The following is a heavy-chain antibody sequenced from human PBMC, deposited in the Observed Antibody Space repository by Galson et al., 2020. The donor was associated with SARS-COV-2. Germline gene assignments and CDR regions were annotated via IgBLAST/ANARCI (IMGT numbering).Heavy chain of an antibody. CDR3: ARLGPGGSCYYDSSVYCHFDY. Sequence: SETLSLTCTVSGGSISSSSYYWGWIRQPPGKGLEWIGSIYYSGSTYYNPSLKSRVTISVDTSKNQFSLKLSSVTAADTAVYYCARLGPGGSCYYDSSVYCHFDYWGQGTLVTVSS. CDR2: IYYSGST. J-gene: IGHJ4*02. V-gene: IGHV4-39*01. D-gene: IGHD3-22*01. CDR1: GGSISSSSYY.